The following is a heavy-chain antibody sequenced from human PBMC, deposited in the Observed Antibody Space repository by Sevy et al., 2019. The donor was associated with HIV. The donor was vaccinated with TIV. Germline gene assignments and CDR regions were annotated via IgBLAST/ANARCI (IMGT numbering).Heavy chain of an antibody. CDR1: GFTFNNYW. J-gene: IGHJ4*02. Sequence: GGSLRLSCAASGFTFNNYWMSWVRQAPGRGLEWVANIKQDGSEKYNVDPVKGRFAISRDNAKNSMYLQMNSLRAEDTAVYYCAREREGWDLGGHYFEYWGQGTLVTVSS. CDR2: IKQDGSEK. CDR3: AREREGWDLGGHYFEY. D-gene: IGHD1-26*01. V-gene: IGHV3-7*01.